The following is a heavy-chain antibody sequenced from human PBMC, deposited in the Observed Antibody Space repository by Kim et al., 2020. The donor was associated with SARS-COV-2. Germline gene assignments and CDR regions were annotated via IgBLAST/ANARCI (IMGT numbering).Heavy chain of an antibody. D-gene: IGHD3-3*01. J-gene: IGHJ4*02. CDR2: ISYDGSNK. CDR1: GFTFSSYG. V-gene: IGHV3-30*18. CDR3: AKDLYYDFWSGQPTPTFDY. Sequence: GGSLRLSCAASGFTFSSYGMHWVRQAPGKGLEWVAVISYDGSNKYYADSVKGRFTISRDNSKNTLYLQMNSLRAEDTAVYYCAKDLYYDFWSGQPTPTFDYWGQGTLVTVSS.